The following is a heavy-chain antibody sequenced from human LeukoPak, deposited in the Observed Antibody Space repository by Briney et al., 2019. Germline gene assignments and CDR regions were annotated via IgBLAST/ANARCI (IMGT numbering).Heavy chain of an antibody. CDR2: IKQDGSEK. J-gene: IGHJ4*02. V-gene: IGHV3-7*01. Sequence: GGSLRLSCAASGFTFSSYAMHWVRQAPGKGLEWVANIKQDGSEKYYVDSVKGRFTISRDNAKNSLYLQMNSLRAEDTAVYYCARIYDSSGYYNAYYFDYWGQGTLVTVSS. CDR3: ARIYDSSGYYNAYYFDY. D-gene: IGHD3-22*01. CDR1: GFTFSSYA.